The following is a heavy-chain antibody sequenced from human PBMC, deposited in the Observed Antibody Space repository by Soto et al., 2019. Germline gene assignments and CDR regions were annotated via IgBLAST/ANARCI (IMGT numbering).Heavy chain of an antibody. V-gene: IGHV4-38-2*01. CDR1: GYSIGSGYD. CDR2: IYYSGNT. Sequence: SATLSLTCAVSGYSIGSGYDWACIRQPPGKGLEWIGNIYYSGNTNYNPSLKSRLIISIDTSKNQFSLKVGSVTAADTAMYYCASSSLYGMDVWGQGTTVTVSS. CDR3: ASSSLYGMDV. J-gene: IGHJ6*02.